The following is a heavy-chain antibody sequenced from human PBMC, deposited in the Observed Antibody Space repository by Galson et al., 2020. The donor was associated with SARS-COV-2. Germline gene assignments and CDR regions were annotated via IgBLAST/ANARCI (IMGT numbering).Heavy chain of an antibody. CDR2: ISSSGSTI. V-gene: IGHV3-48*03. CDR1: GFTFSSYE. J-gene: IGHJ6*02. D-gene: IGHD3-9*01. CDR3: ARDYVLRYFDWLPNHHYYYYGIDV. Sequence: GESLKISCAASGFTFSSYEMNWVRQAPGKGLEWVSYISSSGSTIYYADSVKGRFTISRDNAKNSLYLQMNSLRAEDTAVYYCARDYVLRYFDWLPNHHYYYYGIDVWGQGTTVTVSS.